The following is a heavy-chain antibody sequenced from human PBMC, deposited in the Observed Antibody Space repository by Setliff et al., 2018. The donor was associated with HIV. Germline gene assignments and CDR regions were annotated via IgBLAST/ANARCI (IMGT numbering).Heavy chain of an antibody. CDR3: ARGGAFCGRDSCYYLDY. Sequence: SETLSLTCTVSGDSIDRSNFFWTWIRQHPGKGLEWIGYIYYSGSATYNPSLKSQASISVDTSRNEFSLKLGSVTAADTAVYFCARGGAFCGRDSCYYLDYWGQGNPVTVSS. J-gene: IGHJ4*02. CDR1: GDSIDRSNFF. V-gene: IGHV4-31*01. D-gene: IGHD2-21*02. CDR2: IYYSGSA.